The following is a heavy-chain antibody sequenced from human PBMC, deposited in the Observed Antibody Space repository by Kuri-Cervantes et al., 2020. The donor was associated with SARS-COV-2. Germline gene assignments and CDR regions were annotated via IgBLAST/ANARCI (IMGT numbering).Heavy chain of an antibody. D-gene: IGHD1-7*01. J-gene: IGHJ4*02. V-gene: IGHV5-51*01. CDR3: ARPTRGKLD. CDR2: VYPGDSDT. CDR1: GYSFTGYW. Sequence: GESLKISCKGSGYSFTGYWIAWVRQMPGKGLECMGIVYPGDSDTRYSPSFQGQVTISADKSINTAYLQWSSLKASDTAMYYCARPTRGKLDWGPGTLVTVSS.